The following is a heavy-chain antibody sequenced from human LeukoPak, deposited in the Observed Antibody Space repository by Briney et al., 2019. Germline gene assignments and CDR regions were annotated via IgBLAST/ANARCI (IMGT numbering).Heavy chain of an antibody. V-gene: IGHV3-53*01. CDR2: IYSAGAT. Sequence: GGSLRLSCAASGVTVNDNYMTWVRQAPGKGLEWVSSIYSAGATHYAESVKGRFTISRDNSKNTLYLQMNSLRAEDMAVYYCARIEWERLGRAFDIWGQGTMVTVSS. J-gene: IGHJ3*02. D-gene: IGHD1-26*01. CDR3: ARIEWERLGRAFDI. CDR1: GVTVNDNY.